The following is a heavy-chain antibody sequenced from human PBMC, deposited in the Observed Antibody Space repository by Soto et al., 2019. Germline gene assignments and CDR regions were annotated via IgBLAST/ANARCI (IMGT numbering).Heavy chain of an antibody. Sequence: QITLKESGPALVKPTQTLTLTCTFSGFSLTTSGVGVGWIRQPQGKALEWLALIYWNDDKIYSPSLKSRLTITKDPSKNQVVLTMTNMDPVDTATYYCAHRRGFGELLSWGQGSLVTVSS. CDR1: GFSLTTSGVG. J-gene: IGHJ5*02. V-gene: IGHV2-5*01. D-gene: IGHD3-10*01. CDR3: AHRRGFGELLS. CDR2: IYWNDDK.